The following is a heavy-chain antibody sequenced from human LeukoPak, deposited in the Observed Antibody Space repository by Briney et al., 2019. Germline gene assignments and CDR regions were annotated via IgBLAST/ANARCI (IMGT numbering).Heavy chain of an antibody. CDR1: GFTFNNYY. CDR2: ISYDGTNK. CDR3: AKTYCGSSSCYPTY. Sequence: GGSLRLSCAASGFTFNNYYMHWVRQPPAKGLEWVAIISYDGTNKYYADSAKDRFTIPRDNPKNTLYLQMNSLRAEDAATYYCAKTYCGSSSCYPTYCGQGDLVTVSS. D-gene: IGHD3-22*01. J-gene: IGHJ4*02. V-gene: IGHV3-30*18.